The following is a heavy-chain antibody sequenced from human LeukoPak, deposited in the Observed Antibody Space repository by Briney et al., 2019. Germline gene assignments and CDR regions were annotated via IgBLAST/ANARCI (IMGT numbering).Heavy chain of an antibody. V-gene: IGHV4-4*02. Sequence: PSETLSLTCGVSGGSISSTNWYSWVRQPPGQGLEWIGEISLSGRTNYNPSLKSRVTMSPDESKNHLSLHLASVTAADTAVYYCSRESGPFSPFGHWGQGTLVAVTS. CDR1: GGSISSTNW. D-gene: IGHD1-26*01. CDR2: ISLSGRT. J-gene: IGHJ4*02. CDR3: SRESGPFSPFGH.